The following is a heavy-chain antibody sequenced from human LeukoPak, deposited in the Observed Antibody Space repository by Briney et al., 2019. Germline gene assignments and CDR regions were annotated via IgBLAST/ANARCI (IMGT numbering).Heavy chain of an antibody. CDR3: ARPTRSGGSGYESFDY. CDR1: GYTFTGYY. Sequence: GASVKVSCKASGYTFTGYYMHWVRQAPGQGLEWMGWINPNSGGTNYAQKFQGRVTMTRDTSISTAYMELSRLRSDDTAVYYCARPTRSGGSGYESFDYWGQGTLVTVSS. CDR2: INPNSGGT. D-gene: IGHD5-18*01. J-gene: IGHJ4*02. V-gene: IGHV1-2*02.